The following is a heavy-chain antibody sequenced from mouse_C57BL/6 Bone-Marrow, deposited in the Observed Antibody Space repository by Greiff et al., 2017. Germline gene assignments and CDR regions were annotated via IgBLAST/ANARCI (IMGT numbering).Heavy chain of an antibody. J-gene: IGHJ3*01. D-gene: IGHD2-4*01. V-gene: IGHV5-9-1*02. CDR3: TRGGDYGSFAY. Sequence: EVQGVESGAGLVKPGGSLKLSCAASGFTFSSYAMSWVRQTPEKRLEWVAYISSGGDYIYYEDTVKGRCTISRDNARNTLYLQMSILKSEYTAMYYGTRGGDYGSFAYWGQGTLVTVSA. CDR2: ISSGGDYI. CDR1: GFTFSSYA.